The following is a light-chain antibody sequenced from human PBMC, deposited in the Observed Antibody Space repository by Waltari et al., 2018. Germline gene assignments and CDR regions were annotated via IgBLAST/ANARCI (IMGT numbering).Light chain of an antibody. CDR1: QRLTKNY. CDR2: GAS. J-gene: IGKJ2*01. Sequence: VLTQSPGTLSLSPGERAPPSCRASQRLTKNYLAWYQQKPGQAPRLLIYGASSRAAGIPDRFSGSGSGTDFTLTISRLEPEDFAVYYCQQYGSSIMYTFGQGTKLEIK. V-gene: IGKV3-20*01. CDR3: QQYGSSIMYT.